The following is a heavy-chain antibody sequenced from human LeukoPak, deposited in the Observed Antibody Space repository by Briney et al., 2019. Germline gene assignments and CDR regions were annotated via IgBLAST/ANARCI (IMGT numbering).Heavy chain of an antibody. Sequence: GRSLRLSCAASGFTFTNYAIHWVRQAPGKGLEWVAVISYDGDYQYYADSVKGRFSISRDNFKNTLYLQMNSLTPEDTAVYYCARDSYDYGDYGNSFDYWGQGTLVNVSS. CDR1: GFTFTNYA. J-gene: IGHJ4*02. D-gene: IGHD4-17*01. V-gene: IGHV3-30*04. CDR3: ARDSYDYGDYGNSFDY. CDR2: ISYDGDYQ.